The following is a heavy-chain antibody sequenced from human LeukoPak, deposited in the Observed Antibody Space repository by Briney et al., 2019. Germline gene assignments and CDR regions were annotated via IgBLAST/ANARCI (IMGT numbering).Heavy chain of an antibody. CDR2: TYYRSKWNN. CDR1: GDSVSSKSAV. V-gene: IGHV6-1*01. J-gene: IGHJ4*02. D-gene: IGHD3-3*02. Sequence: SQTLSLTCAISGDSVSSKSAVWNWIRQSPSRGLEWLGRTYYRSKWNNDYAVSVKGRITINPDTSKNQFSLQLNSVTPEDTAVYYCARTRGIFDSWGQGTLVTVSS. CDR3: ARTRGIFDS.